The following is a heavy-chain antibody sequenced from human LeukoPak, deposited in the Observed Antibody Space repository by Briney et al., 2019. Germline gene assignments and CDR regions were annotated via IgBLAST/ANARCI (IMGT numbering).Heavy chain of an antibody. CDR3: ARCRGSPTDAFDI. D-gene: IGHD3-10*01. CDR2: IIPIFGTA. Sequence: SVKVSCKASGGTFSSYAISWVRQAPGQGLEWMGGIIPIFGTANYAQKFQGRVTITADESTSTAYMELSSLRSEDTAVYYCARCRGSPTDAFDIWGQGTMGTVSS. CDR1: GGTFSSYA. J-gene: IGHJ3*02. V-gene: IGHV1-69*01.